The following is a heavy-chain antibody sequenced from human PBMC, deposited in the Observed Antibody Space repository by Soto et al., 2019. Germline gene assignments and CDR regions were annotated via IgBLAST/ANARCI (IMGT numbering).Heavy chain of an antibody. J-gene: IGHJ6*02. CDR2: IIPIFGTA. V-gene: IGHV1-69*13. CDR1: GGTFSIYA. D-gene: IGHD2-2*01. Sequence: GASVKVSCKASGGTFSIYAISWVRQAPGQGLEWMGGIIPIFGTANYAQKFQGRVTITADESTSTAYMELSSLRSEDTAVYYCASFTLKYQLLRGYYYGMDVWGQGTTVTVSS. CDR3: ASFTLKYQLLRGYYYGMDV.